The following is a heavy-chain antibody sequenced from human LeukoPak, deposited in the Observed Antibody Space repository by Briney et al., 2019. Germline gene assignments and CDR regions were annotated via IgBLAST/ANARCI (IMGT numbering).Heavy chain of an antibody. J-gene: IGHJ3*02. D-gene: IGHD2-15*01. Sequence: SETLSLTCTVSGGSISNYYWSWVRQPPGKGLEWIGHIYYSGTTNYSPSLKSRVNISVDTSKNQFSLKLSSVTAADPAVYYCARGGFVFDIWGQGTMVTVS. CDR2: IYYSGTT. CDR1: GGSISNYY. V-gene: IGHV4-59*13. CDR3: ARGGFVFDI.